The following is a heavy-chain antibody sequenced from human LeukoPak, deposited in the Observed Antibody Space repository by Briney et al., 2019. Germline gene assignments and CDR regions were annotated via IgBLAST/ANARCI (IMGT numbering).Heavy chain of an antibody. Sequence: GASVKVSCKASGYTFTSYGISWVRQAPGQGLEWMGWISAYNGNTNYAQKLQGRVTMTTDTSTSTAYMELRSLRSDDTAVYYCARDQSSGGSYLGPYYYYGMDVWGQGTTVTVSS. CDR1: GYTFTSYG. J-gene: IGHJ6*02. CDR3: ARDQSSGGSYLGPYYYYGMDV. V-gene: IGHV1-18*01. CDR2: ISAYNGNT. D-gene: IGHD2-15*01.